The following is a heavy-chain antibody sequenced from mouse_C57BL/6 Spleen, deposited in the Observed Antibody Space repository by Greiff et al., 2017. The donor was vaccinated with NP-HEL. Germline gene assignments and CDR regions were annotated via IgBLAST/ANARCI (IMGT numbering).Heavy chain of an antibody. J-gene: IGHJ1*03. CDR2: IHPSDSDT. V-gene: IGHV1-74*01. Sequence: VKLQESGAELVKPGASVKVSCKASGYTFTSYWMHWVKQRPGQGLEWIGRIHPSDSDTNYNQKFKGKATLTVDKSSSTAYMQLSSLTSEDSAVDYCAIGLTGTSYFDVWGTGTTVTVSS. D-gene: IGHD4-1*01. CDR3: AIGLTGTSYFDV. CDR1: GYTFTSYW.